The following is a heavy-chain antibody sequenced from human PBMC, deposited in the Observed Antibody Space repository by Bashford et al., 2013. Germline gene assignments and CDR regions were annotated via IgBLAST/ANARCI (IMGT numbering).Heavy chain of an antibody. CDR2: SITLGAR. D-gene: IGHD2-2*01. CDR3: ARFLFSDGRYDLDY. CDR1: GVSIYSVVTS. J-gene: IGHJ4*02. Sequence: SXTLSLTCAVSGVSIYSVVTSGLGSASPQGRAWSGLGTSITLGARPTIRPSGVELPISIDPSNNQFSLKLSFVTAADTAVYFCARFLFSDGRYDLDYWGRGTLVTVSS. V-gene: IGHV4-30-4*02.